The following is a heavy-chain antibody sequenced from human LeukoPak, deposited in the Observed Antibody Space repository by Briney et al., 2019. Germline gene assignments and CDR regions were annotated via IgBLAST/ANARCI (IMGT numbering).Heavy chain of an antibody. J-gene: IGHJ1*01. CDR1: GFTVNNNY. V-gene: IGHV3-53*01. Sequence: GGSLRLPCAASGFTVNNNYMLWVRQAPGKGLEGVSVIYSGGGTAYADSVTGRFTISRANSKNTLYLQMNSLRAEDTAVYYCARDYEEYFQHWGQGTLVTVSS. D-gene: IGHD5-12*01. CDR3: ARDYEEYFQH. CDR2: IYSGGGT.